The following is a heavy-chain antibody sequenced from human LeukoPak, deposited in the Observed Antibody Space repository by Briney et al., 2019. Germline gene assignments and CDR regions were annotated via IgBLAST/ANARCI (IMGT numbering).Heavy chain of an antibody. V-gene: IGHV4-34*01. Sequence: PSETLSLTCAVYGGSFSGYYWSWIRQPPGKGLEWIGEINHSGSTNCNPSLKSRVTISVDTSKNQFSLKLSSMTAADTAVYYCARGFGDIVVVPAGNWGQGTLVTVSS. CDR1: GGSFSGYY. CDR2: INHSGST. CDR3: ARGFGDIVVVPAGN. D-gene: IGHD2-2*01. J-gene: IGHJ4*02.